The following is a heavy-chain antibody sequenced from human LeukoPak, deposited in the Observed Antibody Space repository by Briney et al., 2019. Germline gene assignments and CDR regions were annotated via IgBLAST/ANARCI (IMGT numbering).Heavy chain of an antibody. J-gene: IGHJ4*02. CDR2: IRYDGSNK. Sequence: PGGSLRLSCAASGFTFSSYGMHWVRQAPGKGLEWVAFIRYDGSNKYYADSVKGRFTISRDNSKNTLYLQMNSLRAEDTAVYYCAKVDTYYDILTGLESLDYWGQGTLVTVSS. D-gene: IGHD3-9*01. CDR3: AKVDTYYDILTGLESLDY. V-gene: IGHV3-30*02. CDR1: GFTFSSYG.